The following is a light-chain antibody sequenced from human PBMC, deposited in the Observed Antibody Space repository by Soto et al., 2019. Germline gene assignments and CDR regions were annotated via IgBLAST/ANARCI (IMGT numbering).Light chain of an antibody. CDR2: GAF. J-gene: IGKJ1*01. CDR1: QSISSR. V-gene: IGKV3-15*01. CDR3: QQFNNRPTT. Sequence: EIVLTQPPATLSVSRWEIATLFCRASQSISSRLAWYQQKPGQAPRLLIYGAFTRATGIPDRFSGSGSGTEFTITISSLQYEDFEVYYCQQFNNRPTTFGKGTKGDIK.